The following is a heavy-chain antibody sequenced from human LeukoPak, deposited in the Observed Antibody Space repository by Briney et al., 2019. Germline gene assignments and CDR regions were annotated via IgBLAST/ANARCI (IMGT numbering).Heavy chain of an antibody. Sequence: SETLSLTCAVSGVSFDDYYWSWVRQTPGKGLEWIGEINHSGYTNDSSSLKSGVTLSIDTSRKQFSLNLRSVTVADTGIYYCTRMTAGHDYWGQGTLVTVSS. CDR1: GVSFDDYY. CDR2: INHSGYT. V-gene: IGHV4-34*01. J-gene: IGHJ4*02. D-gene: IGHD2-21*02. CDR3: TRMTAGHDY.